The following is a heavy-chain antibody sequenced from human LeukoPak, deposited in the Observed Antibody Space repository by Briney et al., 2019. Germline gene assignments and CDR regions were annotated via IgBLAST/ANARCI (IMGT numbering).Heavy chain of an antibody. J-gene: IGHJ4*02. CDR2: ISWNGGAT. D-gene: IGHD5-24*01. CDR1: GFTFDDYT. V-gene: IGHV3-43*01. Sequence: GGSLRLSCAASGFTFDDYTMHWVRQAPGKGVEGVSLISWNGGATYYADSMKGPFPISRDNAKNSLHLQMNSLRAEDTAVYYCATQRDGYSSPFDYWGQGTLVTVSS. CDR3: ATQRDGYSSPFDY.